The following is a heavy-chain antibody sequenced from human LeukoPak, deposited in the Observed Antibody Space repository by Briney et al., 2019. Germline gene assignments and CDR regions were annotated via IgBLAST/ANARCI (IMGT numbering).Heavy chain of an antibody. CDR2: IYSGGST. CDR1: GFTVSSNY. J-gene: IGHJ4*02. V-gene: IGHV3-66*01. D-gene: IGHD4-17*01. Sequence: PVGCLRLSCAASGFTVSSNYMSSVRQAPGKGLEWVSVIYSGGSTYYADSVKSRFTISRDNSKNTLYLQMNSLRAEDTAVYYCASLSYGDYDFDYWGQGTLVTVSS. CDR3: ASLSYGDYDFDY.